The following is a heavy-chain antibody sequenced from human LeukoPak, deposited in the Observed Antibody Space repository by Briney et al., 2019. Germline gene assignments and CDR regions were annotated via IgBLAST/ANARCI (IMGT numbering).Heavy chain of an antibody. CDR1: GASISPYY. V-gene: IGHV4-4*07. D-gene: IGHD3-10*01. J-gene: IGHJ4*02. Sequence: PSETLSLTCTVSGASISPYYWSWIRQPAGKGLEWIGHIYTSGSTNYYPSLKSRVTMSLDTSKNQFSLKLNSVTAADTAVYYCAKEGMIRGVIDYWGQGALVTVSS. CDR3: AKEGMIRGVIDY. CDR2: IYTSGST.